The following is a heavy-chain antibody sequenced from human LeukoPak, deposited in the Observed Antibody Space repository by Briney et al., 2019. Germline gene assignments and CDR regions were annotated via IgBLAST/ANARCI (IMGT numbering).Heavy chain of an antibody. CDR3: ARDFLGIAAAGRFGY. Sequence: ASVKVSCKASGGTFNSYAITWVRQAPGQGLEWMGWISAYNGNTNYAQKLQGRVTMTTDTSTSTAYMELRSLRSDDTAVYYCARDFLGIAAAGRFGYWGQGTLVTVSS. D-gene: IGHD6-13*01. CDR1: GGTFNSYA. V-gene: IGHV1-18*01. J-gene: IGHJ4*02. CDR2: ISAYNGNT.